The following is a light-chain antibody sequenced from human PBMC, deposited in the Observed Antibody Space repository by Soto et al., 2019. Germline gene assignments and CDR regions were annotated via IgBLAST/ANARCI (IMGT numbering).Light chain of an antibody. V-gene: IGKV1-39*01. CDR2: GAS. Sequence: DIQMTQSPSSLSASVGDRVTITCRTRQSINTFLNWYQQKPGNAPKLLIYGASTLHREVPSRFSGSGSGTDFTLTITNVQSEDFATDFCQQSYHNPRTFGQGTTLEI. CDR3: QQSYHNPRT. CDR1: QSINTF. J-gene: IGKJ2*01.